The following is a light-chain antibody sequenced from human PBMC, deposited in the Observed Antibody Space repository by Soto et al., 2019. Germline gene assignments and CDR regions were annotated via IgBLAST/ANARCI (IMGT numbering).Light chain of an antibody. CDR2: GAS. Sequence: EIVLTQSPGTLSLSPGERATLSCRASQSISSSYLAWYQQKPGQAPRHLIYGASTRATGIPDRFSGSGSGTDFTLTISRLEPEDFAVYYCQQYASSFWTFGQGTKVDIK. V-gene: IGKV3-20*01. J-gene: IGKJ1*01. CDR3: QQYASSFWT. CDR1: QSISSSY.